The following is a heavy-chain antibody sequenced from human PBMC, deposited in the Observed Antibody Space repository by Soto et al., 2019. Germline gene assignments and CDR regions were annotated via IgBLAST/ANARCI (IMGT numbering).Heavy chain of an antibody. V-gene: IGHV3-23*01. CDR1: GFTFTSYA. Sequence: PGGSLRLSCAASGFTFTSYAMNWVRQAPGKGLEWVSAISGSGGSTYYADFVKGRFTISRDNYKNTLFLQMNSLRAEDTAVYYCAKDSSGWTPLEYFQPWGQGTLVTVSS. CDR3: AKDSSGWTPLEYFQP. D-gene: IGHD6-19*01. CDR2: ISGSGGST. J-gene: IGHJ1*01.